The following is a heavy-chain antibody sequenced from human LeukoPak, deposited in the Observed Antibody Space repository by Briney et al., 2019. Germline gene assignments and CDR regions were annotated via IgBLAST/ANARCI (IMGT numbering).Heavy chain of an antibody. Sequence: PGGSLRLSCAASGFTFDDYAMHWVRQAPGKGLEWVSGISWNSGSTDYADSVKGRFTISRDNAKNSLFLQMNSLRAEDTALYYCAKGSTGSFLTDYWGQGTLVTVSS. D-gene: IGHD1-26*01. CDR1: GFTFDDYA. CDR2: ISWNSGST. J-gene: IGHJ4*02. V-gene: IGHV3-9*01. CDR3: AKGSTGSFLTDY.